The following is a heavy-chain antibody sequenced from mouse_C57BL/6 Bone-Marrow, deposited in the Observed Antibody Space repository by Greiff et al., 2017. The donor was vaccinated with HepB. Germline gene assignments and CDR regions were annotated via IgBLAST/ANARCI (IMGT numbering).Heavy chain of an antibody. D-gene: IGHD2-4*01. J-gene: IGHJ2*01. CDR2: IDPENGDT. CDR1: GFTIKDDY. Sequence: VQLQQSGAELVRPGASVKLSCTASGFTIKDDYMHWVKQRPEQGLEWIGWIDPENGDTEYASKFQGKATITADTSSNTAYLQLSSLTSEDTAVYYCTTLRLRRSYWGKGTTLTVAS. V-gene: IGHV14-4*01. CDR3: TTLRLRRSY.